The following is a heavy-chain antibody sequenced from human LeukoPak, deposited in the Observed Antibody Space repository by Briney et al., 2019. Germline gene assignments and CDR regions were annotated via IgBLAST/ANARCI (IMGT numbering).Heavy chain of an antibody. CDR1: GGSISSYY. D-gene: IGHD3-22*01. CDR3: ARDSSGYYGHFQH. J-gene: IGHJ1*01. V-gene: IGHV4-59*01. Sequence: PSETLSLTCTVSGGSISSYYWSWIRQPPGKGLEWIGYIYYSGSTNYNPSLKSRVTISVDTSKNQFSLKLSSVTAADTAMYYCARDSSGYYGHFQHWGQGTLVTVSS. CDR2: IYYSGST.